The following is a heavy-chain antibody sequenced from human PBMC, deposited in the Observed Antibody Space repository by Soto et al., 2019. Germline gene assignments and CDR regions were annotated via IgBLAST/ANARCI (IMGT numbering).Heavy chain of an antibody. J-gene: IGHJ4*02. D-gene: IGHD6-13*01. V-gene: IGHV1-46*01. CDR1: GYTFTSYY. Sequence: QVQLVQSGAEVKKPGASVKVSCKASGYTFTSYYMHWVLQAPGPVREWMGIINPSGGSTSYAQKFQGRVTMTRDMSTSTVYMELSSLRSEDTAVYYCSIDHVAAAGTGDDWGQGTLVTVS. CDR2: INPSGGST. CDR3: SIDHVAAAGTGDD.